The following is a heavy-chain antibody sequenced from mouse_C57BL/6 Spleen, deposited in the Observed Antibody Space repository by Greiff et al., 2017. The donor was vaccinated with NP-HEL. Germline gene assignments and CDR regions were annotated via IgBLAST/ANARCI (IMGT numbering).Heavy chain of an antibody. CDR3: ASQLGFYWYSDV. CDR2: ISDGGSYT. J-gene: IGHJ1*03. Sequence: EVKLVESGGGLVKPGGSLKLSCAASGFTFSSYAMSWVRQTPEKRLEWVATISDGGSYTYYPDNVKGRFTISRDNAKNNLYLQMSHLKSEDTAMYYCASQLGFYWYSDVWGTGTTVTVSS. CDR1: GFTFSSYA. D-gene: IGHD4-1*02. V-gene: IGHV5-4*03.